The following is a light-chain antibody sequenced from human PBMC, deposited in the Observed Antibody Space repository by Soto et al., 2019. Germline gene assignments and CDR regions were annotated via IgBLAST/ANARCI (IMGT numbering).Light chain of an antibody. J-gene: IGKJ2*01. CDR1: QSLLHSNGYNY. V-gene: IGKV2-28*01. Sequence: DVVMTQSPLSLPVTPGEPASISCRSSQSLLHSNGYNYLDWYLQKPVQSPQLLIYLGSNRASGVPDRFSGSGSVTDFTLKISRVEAEDVGVYYCMQALHTPWTFGQGTKLEIK. CDR2: LGS. CDR3: MQALHTPWT.